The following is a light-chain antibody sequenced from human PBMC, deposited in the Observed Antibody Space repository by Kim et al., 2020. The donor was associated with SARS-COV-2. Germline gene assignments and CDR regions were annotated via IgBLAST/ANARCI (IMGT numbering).Light chain of an antibody. CDR2: RTD. Sequence: GQRVIISCSGGRSNIGNYPVDWYQQLPGTAPKLLIYRTDQRPSGVTDRISGSKSGTSASLAISGLRSEDEADYYCATWDTSLKGWVFGGGTQLTVL. V-gene: IGLV1-47*01. J-gene: IGLJ3*02. CDR3: ATWDTSLKGWV. CDR1: RSNIGNYP.